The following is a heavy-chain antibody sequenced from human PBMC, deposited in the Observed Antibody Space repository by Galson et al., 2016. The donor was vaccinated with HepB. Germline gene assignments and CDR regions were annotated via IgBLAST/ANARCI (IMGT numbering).Heavy chain of an antibody. D-gene: IGHD6-19*01. CDR1: GFTFSTNA. Sequence: SLRLSCAASGFTFSTNAMNWARQAPGRGLEWVSGISDSGSSTSYADSVKGRFTISRDNSKNTLYRQMNSLRAEDTAIYYCANQHTTGWYSCLTHWGQGTLVTVSS. V-gene: IGHV3-23*01. J-gene: IGHJ4*02. CDR2: ISDSGSST. CDR3: ANQHTTGWYSCLTH.